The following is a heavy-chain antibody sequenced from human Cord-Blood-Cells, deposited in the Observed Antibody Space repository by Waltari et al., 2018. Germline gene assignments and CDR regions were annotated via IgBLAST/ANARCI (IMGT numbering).Heavy chain of an antibody. CDR2: IKHSGST. J-gene: IGHJ4*02. CDR3: ARFGLLSIAARPYYFDY. CDR1: GGSFRGSY. D-gene: IGHD6-6*01. Sequence: QVQLQPWGAGLLKPSETLSLTCAVYGGSFRGSYWCWRRPPPGKGLEWIGEIKHSGSTNYNPSLKSRVTISVDTSKNQFSLKLSSVTAADTAVYYCARFGLLSIAARPYYFDYWGQGTLVTVSS. V-gene: IGHV4-34*01.